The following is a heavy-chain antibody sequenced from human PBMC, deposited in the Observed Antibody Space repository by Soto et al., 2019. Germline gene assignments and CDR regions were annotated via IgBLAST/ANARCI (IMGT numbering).Heavy chain of an antibody. CDR1: GYTFTSYG. J-gene: IGHJ4*02. Sequence: GASVKVSCKASGYTFTSYGMSWVRQAPGQGLEWMGWISAYNGNTNYAQKLQGRVTMTTDTSTSTAYMELRSLRSDDTAVYYCARHTYYYDSSGYSVYWGQGTLVTVSS. V-gene: IGHV1-18*01. CDR3: ARHTYYYDSSGYSVY. D-gene: IGHD3-22*01. CDR2: ISAYNGNT.